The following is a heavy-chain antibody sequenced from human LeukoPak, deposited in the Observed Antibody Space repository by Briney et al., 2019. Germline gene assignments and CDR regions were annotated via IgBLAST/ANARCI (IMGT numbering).Heavy chain of an antibody. Sequence: KSLTLSCAASGFTFSSYGMLWICHAPRNGLELVTLIWYDGSNKLYADSVKGRFTIARDNSKNTLYLQINSLRAEDTAVYYCARRGPSGSHYFDYWGQGTLVTVSS. CDR1: GFTFSSYG. CDR3: ARRGPSGSHYFDY. CDR2: IWYDGSNK. J-gene: IGHJ4*02. V-gene: IGHV3-33*01. D-gene: IGHD1-26*01.